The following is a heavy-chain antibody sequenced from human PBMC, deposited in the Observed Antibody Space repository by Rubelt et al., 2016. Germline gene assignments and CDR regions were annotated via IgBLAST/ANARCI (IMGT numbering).Heavy chain of an antibody. V-gene: IGHV4-39*07. J-gene: IGHJ6*02. CDR3: ARTDDYVGMDV. CDR2: IFYSGST. D-gene: IGHD4-17*01. Sequence: QLQLQESGPGLVKPSETLSLTCTVSGGSISSSSYYWGWIRQPPGKGLEWIGSIFYSGSTYYNPSLKSRVTISVDTSKNQFSLKLSSVTAADTAVYYCARTDDYVGMDVWGQGTTVTVSS. CDR1: GGSISSSSYY.